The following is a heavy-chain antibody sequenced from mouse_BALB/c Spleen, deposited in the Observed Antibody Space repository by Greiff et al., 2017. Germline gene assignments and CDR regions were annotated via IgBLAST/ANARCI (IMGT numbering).Heavy chain of an antibody. V-gene: IGHV2-9*02. CDR2: IWAGGST. CDR3: AVHYYGYVGAY. Sequence: VQLVESGPGLVAPSQSLSITCTVSGFSLTSYGVHWVRQPPGKGLEWLGVIWAGGSTNYNSALMSRLSISKDNSKSQVFLKMNSLQTDDTAMYYCAVHYYGYVGAYWGQGTLVTVSA. CDR1: GFSLTSYG. J-gene: IGHJ3*01. D-gene: IGHD1-2*01.